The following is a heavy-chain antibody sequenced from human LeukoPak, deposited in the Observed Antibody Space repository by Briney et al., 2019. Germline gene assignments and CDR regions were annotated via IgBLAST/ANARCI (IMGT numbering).Heavy chain of an antibody. J-gene: IGHJ4*02. CDR2: ISGSGGYT. CDR3: AKDQVWDTPHYFGY. CDR1: GFTFSSYA. V-gene: IGHV3-23*01. D-gene: IGHD1-26*01. Sequence: PGGSLRLSCAASGFTFSSYAMGWVRQAPGKGLEWVSGISGSGGYTYYADSVKGRFTISRDNSKNTLYLQMDSLRAEDTAVYYCAKDQVWDTPHYFGYWGQGTLVTVSS.